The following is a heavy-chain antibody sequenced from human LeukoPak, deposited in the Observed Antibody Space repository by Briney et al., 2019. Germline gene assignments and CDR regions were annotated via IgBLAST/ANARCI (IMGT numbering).Heavy chain of an antibody. Sequence: ASVNVSGNAAGDTFSSYTIGWVRQAPGQGLEWRGGIIPVFDTPKYAQKFQGRVTMTTDTSTSTAYMELRSLRSDDTAVYYCARHLQLVPIPAHWGQGTLVTVSS. CDR3: ARHLQLVPIPAH. CDR1: GDTFSSYT. D-gene: IGHD6-13*01. J-gene: IGHJ4*02. V-gene: IGHV1-69*05. CDR2: IIPVFDTP.